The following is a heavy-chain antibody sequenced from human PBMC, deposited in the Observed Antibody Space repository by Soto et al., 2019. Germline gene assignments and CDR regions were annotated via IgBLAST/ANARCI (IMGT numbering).Heavy chain of an antibody. Sequence: PSETLSLTCTVSGGSISSGGYYWSWIRQHPGKGLEWIGYIYYSGSTYYNPSLKSRVTISVDTSKNQFSLKLSSVTAADTAVYYVSRCDGDRAHSPLGPWGQGTLVTVSS. CDR1: GGSISSGGYY. V-gene: IGHV4-31*03. CDR3: SRCDGDRAHSPLGP. CDR2: IYYSGST. D-gene: IGHD3-16*01. J-gene: IGHJ5*02.